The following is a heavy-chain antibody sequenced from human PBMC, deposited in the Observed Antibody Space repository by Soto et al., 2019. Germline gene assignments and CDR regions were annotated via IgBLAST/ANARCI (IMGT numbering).Heavy chain of an antibody. CDR2: IIPLFGTA. CDR3: AREGYGAYGKPSAY. Sequence: QVQLVQSGAEVKKPGSSVKVSCKASGGTFSSYTFTWVRQAPGQGLEWMGGIIPLFGTANYAQKFQGRVTITADESTSTAYMQLSSLRSEDTAMYYGAREGYGAYGKPSAYWGQGTVITVSS. V-gene: IGHV1-69*01. D-gene: IGHD4-17*01. CDR1: GGTFSSYT. J-gene: IGHJ4*02.